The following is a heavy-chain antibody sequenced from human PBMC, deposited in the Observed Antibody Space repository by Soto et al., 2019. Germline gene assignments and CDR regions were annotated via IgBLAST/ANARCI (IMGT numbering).Heavy chain of an antibody. Sequence: GASVKVSCKASGGTFSSYAISWVRQAPGQGLEWMGGITPIFGTANYAQKFQGRVTITADKSTSTAYMELSSLRSEDTAVYYCARTPMVRGVIITYFDYWGQGTLVTVSS. CDR2: ITPIFGTA. D-gene: IGHD3-10*01. CDR1: GGTFSSYA. V-gene: IGHV1-69*06. CDR3: ARTPMVRGVIITYFDY. J-gene: IGHJ4*02.